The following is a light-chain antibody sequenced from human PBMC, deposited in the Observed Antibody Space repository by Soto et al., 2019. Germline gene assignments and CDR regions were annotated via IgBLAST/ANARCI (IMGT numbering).Light chain of an antibody. V-gene: IGKV3-15*01. J-gene: IGKJ1*01. CDR2: GAS. CDR3: QQYKNWPPWT. CDR1: QDISSH. Sequence: ETIMTQSPVILSVSPGERATLSCRASQDISSHLAWYQQKPGQAPRLLIYGASTRATGIPARFSGSGSETEFTLTISSLQSEDVAVYYCQQYKNWPPWTFGQGTKVEIK.